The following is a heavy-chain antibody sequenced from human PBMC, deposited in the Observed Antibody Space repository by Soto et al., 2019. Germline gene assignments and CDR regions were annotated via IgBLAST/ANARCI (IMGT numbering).Heavy chain of an antibody. D-gene: IGHD1-26*01. CDR3: ARDVYSGSYYDY. Sequence: ASVKVSCKASGYTFTSYGIIWVRQAPGQGLEWMGWISAYNGNTNYAQKLQGRVTMTTDTSTSTAYMELRSLRSDDTAVYYCARDVYSGSYYDYWGQGTLVTVSS. CDR1: GYTFTSYG. CDR2: ISAYNGNT. J-gene: IGHJ4*02. V-gene: IGHV1-18*01.